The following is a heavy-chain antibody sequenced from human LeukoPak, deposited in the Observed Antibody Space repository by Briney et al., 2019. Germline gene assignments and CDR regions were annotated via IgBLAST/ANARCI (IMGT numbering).Heavy chain of an antibody. CDR3: ARVRSMVLFD. CDR2: IYYSGST. CDR1: GGSISSSSYY. V-gene: IGHV4-39*07. D-gene: IGHD2-8*01. J-gene: IGHJ4*02. Sequence: SETLSLTCTVSGGSISSSSYYWGWIRQPPGKGLEWIGSIYYSGSTYYNPSLKSRVTISVDTSKNQFSLELSSVTAADTAVYYCARVRSMVLFDWGQGTLVTVSS.